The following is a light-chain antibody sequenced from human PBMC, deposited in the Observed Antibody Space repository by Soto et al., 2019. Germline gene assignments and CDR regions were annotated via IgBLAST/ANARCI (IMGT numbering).Light chain of an antibody. V-gene: IGKV1-27*01. CDR3: QRYYNAPFT. CDR1: QGIKNY. J-gene: IGKJ4*01. Sequence: DIQVTQHPSSLSASVGDRVTITCRASQGIKNYLAWYQQKPGETPKLLIYAASTLESGIPPRFNGSGSGTDFTLTINNLQPEDVATYYCQRYYNAPFTFGGGTKVEIK. CDR2: AAS.